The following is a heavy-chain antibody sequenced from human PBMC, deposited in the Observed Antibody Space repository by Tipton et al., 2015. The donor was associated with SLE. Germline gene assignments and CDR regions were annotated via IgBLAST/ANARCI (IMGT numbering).Heavy chain of an antibody. D-gene: IGHD6-6*01. Sequence: SLRLSCAASGFIFDDYSMNWVRQAPGKGLEWIFFISRSGTTIYYADSVTGRFTISRDNAKNTLYLQMNTLRADDTAVYYCARDDPSYWYFDLWGRGTLVTVSS. CDR2: ISRSGTTI. CDR3: ARDDPSYWYFDL. V-gene: IGHV3-48*04. J-gene: IGHJ2*01. CDR1: GFIFDDYS.